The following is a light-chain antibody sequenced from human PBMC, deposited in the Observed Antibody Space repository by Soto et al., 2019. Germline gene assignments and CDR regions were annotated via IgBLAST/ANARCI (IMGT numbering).Light chain of an antibody. CDR3: QQYGSSPPWT. V-gene: IGKV3-20*01. CDR2: GAS. CDR1: QSITSNY. Sequence: EIVLTQSPDTLSLSPGERATLSCRTSQSITSNYLAWYQQKPGHAPRLLIYGASSRATGIPDRFSGSGSGTDFTLTISRLEPEDLAVYFCQQYGSSPPWTFGQGTKVDIK. J-gene: IGKJ1*01.